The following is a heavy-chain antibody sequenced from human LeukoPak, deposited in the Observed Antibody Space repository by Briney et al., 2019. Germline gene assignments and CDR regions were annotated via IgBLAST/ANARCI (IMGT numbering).Heavy chain of an antibody. CDR3: ARGAMVRGANYYFDY. CDR1: GFAFGDYG. CDR2: IRSMAHGGTT. V-gene: IGHV3-49*04. Sequence: GGSLRLSCTASGFAFGDYGMTWVRQAPGKGLEWVSFIRSMAHGGTTEYAASVKGRFTISIDDSKGIAYLQMSSLKTGDTAVYYCARGAMVRGANYYFDYWGQGALVTVSS. J-gene: IGHJ4*02. D-gene: IGHD3-10*01.